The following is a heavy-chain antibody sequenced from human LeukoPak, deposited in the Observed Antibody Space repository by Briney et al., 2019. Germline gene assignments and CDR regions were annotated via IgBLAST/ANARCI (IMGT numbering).Heavy chain of an antibody. D-gene: IGHD1-7*01. V-gene: IGHV1-2*02. Sequence: ASVTVSCKASGYTFTVYYMHWVRQAPGQGLGWMGWINPNSGGTNYAQKFQGRVTMTRDTSISTAYMELSRLRSDDTAVYYCARDITGTTQFDYWGQGTLVTVSS. CDR3: ARDITGTTQFDY. J-gene: IGHJ4*02. CDR2: INPNSGGT. CDR1: GYTFTVYY.